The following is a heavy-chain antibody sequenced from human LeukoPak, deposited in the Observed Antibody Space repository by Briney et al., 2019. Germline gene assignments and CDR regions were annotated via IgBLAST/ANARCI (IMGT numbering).Heavy chain of an antibody. CDR3: ARGGDYYGSAYAFDI. J-gene: IGHJ3*02. CDR1: GFTVSSNY. CDR2: IYSGGST. V-gene: IGHV3-66*01. Sequence: PGGSLRLSCAASGFTVSSNYMSWVRQAPGKGLEWVSVIYSGGSTYYADSVKGRLTISRDNSKNTLYLQMNSLRAEDTAVYYCARGGDYYGSAYAFDIWGQGTMVTVSS. D-gene: IGHD3-10*01.